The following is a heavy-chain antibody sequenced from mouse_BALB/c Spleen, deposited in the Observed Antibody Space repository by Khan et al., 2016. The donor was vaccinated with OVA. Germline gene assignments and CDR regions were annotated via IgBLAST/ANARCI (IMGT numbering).Heavy chain of an antibody. CDR1: GYTFSSYW. V-gene: IGHV1-9*01. Sequence: QVQLQQSGAELMKPGASVKISCKATGYTFSSYWLEWVKQRPGHGLKWLGEILPGSGSSNYNEKFKGKATFTADISSKTTYMQLSSLTSEDSAVYYCARVNYGSRDYFDYWGQGTTLTVSS. D-gene: IGHD1-1*01. J-gene: IGHJ2*01. CDR2: ILPGSGSS. CDR3: ARVNYGSRDYFDY.